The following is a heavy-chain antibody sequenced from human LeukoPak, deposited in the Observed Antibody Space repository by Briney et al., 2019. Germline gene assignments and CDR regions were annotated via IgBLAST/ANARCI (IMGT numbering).Heavy chain of an antibody. CDR1: GGSFSGYY. CDR3: ARGYDILTGYTRSFDY. V-gene: IGHV4-34*01. CDR2: INRSGST. Sequence: PSETLSLTCAVYGGSFSGYYWSWIRQPPGEGLEWIGEINRSGSTNYNPSLKSRVTISVDTSKNQFSLKLSSVTAADTAVYYCARGYDILTGYTRSFDYWGQGTLVTVSS. D-gene: IGHD3-9*01. J-gene: IGHJ4*02.